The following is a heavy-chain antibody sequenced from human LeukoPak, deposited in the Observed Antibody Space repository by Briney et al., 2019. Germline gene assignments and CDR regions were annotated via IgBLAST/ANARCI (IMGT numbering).Heavy chain of an antibody. CDR1: GFTFRNFW. V-gene: IGHV3-74*01. J-gene: IGHJ4*02. Sequence: PGASVRLSCAASGFTFRNFWMHWVRQAPGKGLVWVSRINPDGSSANYADSVKGRFTISRDNAKNTLYLQMNSLRGEDTAVYYCARDSAYCGGDCYSFDYWGQGTLVTVPS. D-gene: IGHD2-21*02. CDR3: ARDSAYCGGDCYSFDY. CDR2: INPDGSSA.